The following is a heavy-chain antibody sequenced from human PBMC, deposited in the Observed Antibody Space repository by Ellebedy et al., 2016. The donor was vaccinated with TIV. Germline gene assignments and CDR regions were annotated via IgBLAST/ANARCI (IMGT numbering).Heavy chain of an antibody. V-gene: IGHV1-69*13. J-gene: IGHJ4*02. CDR1: GGIFSSYA. CDR2: IIAIFRTP. D-gene: IGHD2-15*01. Sequence: SVKVSCKASGGIFSSYAISWVRQAPGQGLEWMGGIIAIFRTPNYAQKFQDRVTITADESTSTTYMALSSLRSEDTAVYYCARARDYSRGGRYPIYFFDSWGQGTLVTVSS. CDR3: ARARDYSRGGRYPIYFFDS.